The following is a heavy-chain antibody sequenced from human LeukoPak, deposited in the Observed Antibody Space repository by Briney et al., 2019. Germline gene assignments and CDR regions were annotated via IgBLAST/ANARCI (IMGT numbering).Heavy chain of an antibody. CDR1: GYTFTGYY. Sequence: ASVNVSCKASGYTFTGYYMHWVRQAPGQGLEWMGWINPNSGGTNYAQKFQGRVTMTRDTSISTAYMELSRLRSDDTAVYYCARGTHRIAVAVYNWFDPWGQGTLVTVSS. V-gene: IGHV1-2*02. CDR2: INPNSGGT. D-gene: IGHD6-19*01. CDR3: ARGTHRIAVAVYNWFDP. J-gene: IGHJ5*02.